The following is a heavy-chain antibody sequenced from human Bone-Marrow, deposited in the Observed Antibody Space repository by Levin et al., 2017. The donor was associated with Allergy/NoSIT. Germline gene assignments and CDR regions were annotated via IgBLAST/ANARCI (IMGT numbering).Heavy chain of an antibody. CDR2: IHHRGST. CDR1: GDSVSSSSYH. D-gene: IGHD6-19*01. V-gene: IGHV4-39*02. CDR3: ARDFIGVPGNVDY. Sequence: SETLSLTCTVSGDSVSSSSYHWGWIRQPPGKGLEWIGSIHHRGSTYYNPSLKSRVTISVDTSRNQFSLRLSSTTAADTAVYYCARDFIGVPGNVDYWGQGTLVTVSS. J-gene: IGHJ4*02.